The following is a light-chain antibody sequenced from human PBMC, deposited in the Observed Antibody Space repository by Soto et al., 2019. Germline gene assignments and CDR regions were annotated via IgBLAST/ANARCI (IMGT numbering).Light chain of an antibody. CDR1: NIGSKN. V-gene: IGLV3-9*01. CDR3: QVWDSSTVV. J-gene: IGLJ2*01. Sequence: SYELTQPLSVSVALGQTARITCGGNNIGSKNVHWYQQKPGQAPVLVIYRDSSRPSGIPERFSGSISGNTATLTITGAQDGDEADYYCQVWDSSTVVFGGGTKLTVL. CDR2: RDS.